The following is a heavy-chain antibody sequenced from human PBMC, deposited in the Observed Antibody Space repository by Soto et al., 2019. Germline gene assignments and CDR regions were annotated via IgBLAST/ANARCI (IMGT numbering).Heavy chain of an antibody. Sequence: XXTLSLTCIVYGGSFSGYYWTWIRQPPGXXXXXLXXXSHXXSNXXXXXXXTXXTIXXXRQKKQFSLKLSYVTAADTAVYYCARVPDYWGQGILVTVSS. CDR2: XSHXXSN. CDR3: ARVPDY. J-gene: IGHJ4*02. CDR1: GGSFSGYY. V-gene: IGHV4-34*01. D-gene: IGHD2-2*01.